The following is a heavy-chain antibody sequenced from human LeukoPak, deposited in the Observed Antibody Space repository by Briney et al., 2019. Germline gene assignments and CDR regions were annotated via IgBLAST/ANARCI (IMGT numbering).Heavy chain of an antibody. D-gene: IGHD3-10*01. CDR1: GYTFTGYY. CDR3: ARERFGEGGGDPTNGRFSYYFDY. Sequence: ASVKVSCKASGYTFTGYYMHWVRQAPGQGLEWMGWINPNNGGTNYAQKFQGRVTMTRDTSISTAYMELSRLRSDDTAVYYCARERFGEGGGDPTNGRFSYYFDYWGQGTLVTVSS. CDR2: INPNNGGT. V-gene: IGHV1-2*02. J-gene: IGHJ4*02.